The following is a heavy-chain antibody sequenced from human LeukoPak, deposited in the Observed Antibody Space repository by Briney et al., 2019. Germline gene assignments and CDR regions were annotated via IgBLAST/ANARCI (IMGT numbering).Heavy chain of an antibody. V-gene: IGHV3-23*01. CDR1: GFTFSSYA. D-gene: IGHD6-13*01. J-gene: IGHJ6*03. Sequence: PGGSLRLSCAASGFTFSSYAMSWVRQAPGKGLEWVSAISGSGGSTYYADSVKGRFTISRDNAKNSLYLQMNSLRAEDTAVYYCARGGGYSSSWADYYYYYMDVWGKGTTVTVSS. CDR3: ARGGGYSSSWADYYYYYMDV. CDR2: ISGSGGST.